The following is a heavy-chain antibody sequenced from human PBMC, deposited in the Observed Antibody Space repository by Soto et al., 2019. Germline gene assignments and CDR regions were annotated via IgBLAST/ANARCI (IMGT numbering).Heavy chain of an antibody. V-gene: IGHV1-18*01. CDR1: GYTFSNYG. CDR3: ASVASPVQFDH. J-gene: IGHJ4*02. CDR2: INGYNANT. Sequence: QVHLVQSGLEVKKPGASVKVSCKTSGYTFSNYGIAWGRQAPGQGLEWMGWINGYNANTNYAQKFQGRVTMTIDTSATTAYLELRSLACGDTAVFDSASVASPVQFDHWSQGTLVTVS. D-gene: IGHD5-12*01.